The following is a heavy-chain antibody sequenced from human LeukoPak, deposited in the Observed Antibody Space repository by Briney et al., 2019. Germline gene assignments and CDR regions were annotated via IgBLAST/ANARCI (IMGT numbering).Heavy chain of an antibody. CDR2: ISGYNGKT. CDR3: ARDSGEKEDTANQDDAFDI. D-gene: IGHD5-18*01. V-gene: IGHV1-18*01. J-gene: IGHJ3*02. CDR1: GYTFTRYG. Sequence: ASVKVSCKASGYTFTRYGISWVRQAPGQGLVWRGWISGYNGKTKYVQKFQGRVTMTTDTSTSTAYMELRSLRSDDTAVYYCARDSGEKEDTANQDDAFDIWGQGTMVTVSS.